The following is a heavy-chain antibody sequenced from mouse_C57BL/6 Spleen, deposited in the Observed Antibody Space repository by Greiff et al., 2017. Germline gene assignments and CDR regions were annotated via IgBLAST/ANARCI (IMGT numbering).Heavy chain of an antibody. CDR2: ISDGGSYT. J-gene: IGHJ2*01. D-gene: IGHD4-1*01. V-gene: IGHV5-4*01. CDR1: GFTFSSYA. CDR3: AREGNWAFDY. Sequence: VQVVESGGGLVKPGGSLKLSCAASGFTFSSYAMSWVRQTPEKRLEWVATISDGGSYTYYPDNVKGRFTISRDNAKNNLYLQMSHLKSEDTAMYYCAREGNWAFDYGGQGTTLTVAS.